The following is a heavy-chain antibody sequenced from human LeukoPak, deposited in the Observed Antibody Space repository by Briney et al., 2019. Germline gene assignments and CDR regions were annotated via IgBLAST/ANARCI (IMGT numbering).Heavy chain of an antibody. Sequence: GSLRLSCAASGFTFSSYAMSWVRQAPGKGLEWVSAISGSGGSTYYADSVKGRFTISRDNSKNTLYLQMNSLRAEDTAVYYCATSLVGATSYYFDYWGQGTLVTVSS. CDR3: ATSLVGATSYYFDY. V-gene: IGHV3-23*01. CDR1: GFTFSSYA. J-gene: IGHJ4*02. D-gene: IGHD1-26*01. CDR2: ISGSGGST.